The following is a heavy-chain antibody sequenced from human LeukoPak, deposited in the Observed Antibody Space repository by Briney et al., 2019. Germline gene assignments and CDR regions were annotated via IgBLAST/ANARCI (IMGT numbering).Heavy chain of an antibody. J-gene: IGHJ4*02. V-gene: IGHV5-51*01. CDR3: ARRDCSRTSCSFVD. Sequence: GESLKLSCKGSGYSFTNYWIGWVRQMPGKGLEWMGIIYPADSDTRYSPSLQGQVTISADKSISTAYLQWSSLKASGTAMYYCARRDCSRTSCSFVDWVQGTVVTVSS. CDR1: GYSFTNYW. D-gene: IGHD2-2*01. CDR2: IYPADSDT.